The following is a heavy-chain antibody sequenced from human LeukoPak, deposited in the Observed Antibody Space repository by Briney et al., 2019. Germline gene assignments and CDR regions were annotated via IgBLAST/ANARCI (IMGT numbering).Heavy chain of an antibody. D-gene: IGHD1-26*01. CDR3: ARGGDWELLPGDF. CDR2: LYDSVSP. V-gene: IGHV4-59*01. Sequence: PSETRSLTCTVSGGSISGFYWSWIRQPPGKGLEWIGYLYDSVSPNYNPSLKSRVTISVDTSKNQFSLKLTSVTAADTALYYCARGGDWELLPGDFWGQGTLVIVSS. J-gene: IGHJ4*02. CDR1: GGSISGFY.